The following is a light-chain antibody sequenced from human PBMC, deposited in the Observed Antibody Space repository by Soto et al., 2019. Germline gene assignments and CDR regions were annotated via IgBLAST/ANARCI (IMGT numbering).Light chain of an antibody. J-gene: IGKJ2*01. Sequence: DIQMTQSPSTLSASVGDRVTITCRASQSISSWLAWYQQKPGQAPKLLIYDAPSLESGVPSRFSGSGSGTEFTLTISSLQPDDFATYFCQQYYGYPYTFGQGTKLDIK. CDR2: DAP. V-gene: IGKV1-5*01. CDR3: QQYYGYPYT. CDR1: QSISSW.